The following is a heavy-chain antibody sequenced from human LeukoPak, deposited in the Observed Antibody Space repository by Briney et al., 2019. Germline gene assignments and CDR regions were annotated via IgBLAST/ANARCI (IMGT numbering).Heavy chain of an antibody. J-gene: IGHJ5*02. CDR1: GYIFTTYD. CDR2: INPHTGNA. D-gene: IGHD3-16*02. Sequence: ASVKVSCKASGYIFTTYDINWVRQAPGQGLEWMGWINPHTGNAGSAQNFQGRVSLTRDTSISTAYMELSSLRSDDTAVYYCARIHYDYVRGTYRYTRFDPWGQGTLVTVSS. V-gene: IGHV1-8*01. CDR3: ARIHYDYVRGTYRYTRFDP.